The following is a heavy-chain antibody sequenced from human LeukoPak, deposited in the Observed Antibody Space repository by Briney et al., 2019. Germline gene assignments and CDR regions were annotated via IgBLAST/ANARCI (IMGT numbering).Heavy chain of an antibody. V-gene: IGHV4-59*08. CDR3: ARRSISGNSWDYFDY. Sequence: SETLSLTCAVSGGSMRSYYWSWVRQPPGKGLEWLGYKYYSGSTNYNPSLKSRVTISVDTSKNQFSLKLSSVTAADTAVYYCARRSISGNSWDYFDYWGQGTLVTVSS. J-gene: IGHJ4*02. D-gene: IGHD4-23*01. CDR1: GGSMRSYY. CDR2: KYYSGST.